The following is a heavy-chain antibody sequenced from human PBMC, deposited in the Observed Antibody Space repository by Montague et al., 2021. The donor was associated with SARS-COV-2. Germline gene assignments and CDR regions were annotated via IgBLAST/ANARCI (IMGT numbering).Heavy chain of an antibody. V-gene: IGHV4-61*01. J-gene: IGHJ6*02. CDR3: ARVYYDISAMDV. CDR2: FYYSGST. Sequence: SETLSLTCTVSGGSVSSDSYYWSWLRQPPGKGLEWIGYFYYSGSTNSNPSLKSRVTISVETSKNQFSLKLTSVTAADTAVYFCARVYYDISAMDVWGQGTTVTVSS. D-gene: IGHD3-9*01. CDR1: GGSVSSDSYY.